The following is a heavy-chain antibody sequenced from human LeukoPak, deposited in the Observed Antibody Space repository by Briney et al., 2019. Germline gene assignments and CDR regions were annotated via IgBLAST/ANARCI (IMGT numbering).Heavy chain of an antibody. CDR3: AKAGQLGYYYYMDV. V-gene: IGHV3-30*02. CDR2: IWYGGSNK. CDR1: GFTFSSYG. D-gene: IGHD6-6*01. J-gene: IGHJ6*03. Sequence: GGSLRLSCAASGFTFSSYGMHWVRQAPGKGLEWVAVIWYGGSNKYYADSVKGRFTISRDNSKNTLYLQMDSLRAEDTAVYYCAKAGQLGYYYYMDVWGKGTTVTVSS.